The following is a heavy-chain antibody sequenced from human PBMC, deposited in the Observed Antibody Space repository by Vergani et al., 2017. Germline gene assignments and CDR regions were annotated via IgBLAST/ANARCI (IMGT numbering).Heavy chain of an antibody. CDR1: GGSISSGDYY. V-gene: IGHV4-30-4*08. J-gene: IGHJ4*02. D-gene: IGHD6-13*01. CDR2: IYYSGST. Sequence: QVQLQESGPGLVKPSQTLSLTCTVSGGSISSGDYYWSWIRKPPGKGLEWIGYIYYSGSTYYNPSLKSRVTISVDTSKNQFSLKLSSVTAAETAVYYCARGIAAAGRRVSFDYWGQGTLVTVSS. CDR3: ARGIAAAGRRVSFDY.